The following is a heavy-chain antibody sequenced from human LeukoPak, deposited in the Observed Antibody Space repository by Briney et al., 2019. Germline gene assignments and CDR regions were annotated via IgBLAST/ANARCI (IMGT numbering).Heavy chain of an antibody. D-gene: IGHD5-18*01. Sequence: GGSLRLSCAASGFTFNSYTMHWVRQAPGTGLEWVAVISYDGSNQYYTDSVKGRFTISRDNSKNTLYLQMNSLRPDDTAVYYCARDSRPQDSIQMWSVNLFDPWGQGTRVTVSS. J-gene: IGHJ5*02. CDR2: ISYDGSNQ. CDR3: ARDSRPQDSIQMWSVNLFDP. CDR1: GFTFNSYT. V-gene: IGHV3-30*04.